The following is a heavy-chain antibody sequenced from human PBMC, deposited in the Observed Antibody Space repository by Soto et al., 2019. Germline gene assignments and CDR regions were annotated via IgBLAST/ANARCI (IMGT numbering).Heavy chain of an antibody. Sequence: QVQLVESGGGLVKPGGSLRLSCAASGFTFSDFYMIWIRQAPGKGLEWVSHITNIDSSKYYADSVRGRFTISRDNDKKTLYLQMNNLRAEDTAVYYCARRGGDQSLNYWGQGILVTVSS. D-gene: IGHD3-16*02. V-gene: IGHV3-11*01. CDR2: ITNIDSSK. J-gene: IGHJ4*02. CDR1: GFTFSDFY. CDR3: ARRGGDQSLNY.